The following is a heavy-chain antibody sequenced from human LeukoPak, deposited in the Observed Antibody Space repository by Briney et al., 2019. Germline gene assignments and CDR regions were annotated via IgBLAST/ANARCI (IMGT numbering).Heavy chain of an antibody. Sequence: SETLSLTCTVSGGSISSSGYYWGWIRQSPGEGLEWIANIYYSGITYYNPSLKSRVTISVDTSKNHFSLKLSSVTAADTAVYYCARRRWLQYQFLKWGQGTLVTVSS. D-gene: IGHD5-24*01. CDR2: IYYSGIT. CDR1: GGSISSSGYY. CDR3: ARRRWLQYQFLK. J-gene: IGHJ4*02. V-gene: IGHV4-39*02.